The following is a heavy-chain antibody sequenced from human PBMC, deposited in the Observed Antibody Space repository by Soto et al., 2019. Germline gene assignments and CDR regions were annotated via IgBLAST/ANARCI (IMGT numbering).Heavy chain of an antibody. V-gene: IGHV4-31*03. CDR1: GGSISSGGYY. D-gene: IGHD3-9*01. CDR2: IYYSGST. CDR3: ARDRYDILTGYPPV. J-gene: IGHJ4*02. Sequence: SETLSLTCTVSGGSISSGGYYWSWIRQHPGKGLEWIGYIYYSGSTYYNPSLKSRVTISVDTSKNQFSLKLSSVTAADTAVYYCARDRYDILTGYPPVWGQGTLVTVSS.